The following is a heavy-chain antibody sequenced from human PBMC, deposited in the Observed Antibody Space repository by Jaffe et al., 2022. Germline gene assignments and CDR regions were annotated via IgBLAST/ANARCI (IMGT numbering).Heavy chain of an antibody. CDR2: INVDGSYK. J-gene: IGHJ1*01. CDR3: VTDRDRDAWI. V-gene: IGHV3-7*03. CDR1: GFTFSNYW. D-gene: IGHD1-1*01. Sequence: EVQLVESGGGLVQRGGSLRLSCAASGFTFSNYWFNWVRQAPGKGLEWVANINVDGSYKTHLDSVMGRFTVSRDNAKSSLFLQMSSLRAEDTAIYYCVTDRDRDAWIWGQGILVTVSS.